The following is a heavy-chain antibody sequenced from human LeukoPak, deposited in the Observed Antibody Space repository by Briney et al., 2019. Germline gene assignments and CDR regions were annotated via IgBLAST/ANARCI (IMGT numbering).Heavy chain of an antibody. CDR2: IHPSGST. CDR3: VRDVGTSDAFDI. J-gene: IGHJ3*02. CDR1: GDSSISGSYY. Sequence: SETLSLTCTVSGDSSISGSYYWSWIRQPAGKGLEWIGRIHPSGSTNYNPSLKSRVTISVDTSKNQFSLKLSSVTAADTAVYYCVRDVGTSDAFDIWGQGTMVIVSS. V-gene: IGHV4-61*02. D-gene: IGHD1-1*01.